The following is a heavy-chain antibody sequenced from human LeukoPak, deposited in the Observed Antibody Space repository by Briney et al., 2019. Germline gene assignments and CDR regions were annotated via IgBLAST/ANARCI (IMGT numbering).Heavy chain of an antibody. CDR1: GFTFSTYS. CDR2: ISGGGDSI. D-gene: IGHD3-9*01. Sequence: GGSLRLSCAASGFTFSTYSMGWVRQAPGRGLDWVSVISGGGDSIYYTDSVKGRFTISRDNSKDTVYLQMNSLRADDTAVYYCAKKLTGKAPLDHWGQGTLVAVSS. CDR3: AKKLTGKAPLDH. V-gene: IGHV3-23*01. J-gene: IGHJ4*02.